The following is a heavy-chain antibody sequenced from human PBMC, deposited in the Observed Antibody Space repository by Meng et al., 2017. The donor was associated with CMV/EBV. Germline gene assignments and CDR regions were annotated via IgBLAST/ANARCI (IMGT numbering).Heavy chain of an antibody. Sequence: GGSLRLSCAASGFTFSSYAMSWVRQAPGKGLEWVSAISGSGGSTHYADSVKGRFTISRDNSKNTLYLQMNSLRAEDTAVYYCAKVRAEGRGVRGVLWFDPWGQGTLVTVSS. J-gene: IGHJ5*02. CDR3: AKVRAEGRGVRGVLWFDP. D-gene: IGHD3-10*01. CDR1: GFTFSSYA. V-gene: IGHV3-23*01. CDR2: ISGSGGST.